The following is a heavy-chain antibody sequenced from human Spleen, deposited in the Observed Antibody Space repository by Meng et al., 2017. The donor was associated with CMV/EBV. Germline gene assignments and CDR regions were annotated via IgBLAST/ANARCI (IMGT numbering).Heavy chain of an antibody. CDR3: AKDLGDGYGADY. Sequence: GGSLRLSCAASGFTFSSYGMHWVRQAPGKGLEWVAVISYDGSNKYYADSVKGRFTISRDNSKNTLYLQMNSLRAEDTAVYYCAKDLGDGYGADYWGQGTLVTVSS. CDR2: ISYDGSNK. J-gene: IGHJ4*02. CDR1: GFTFSSYG. V-gene: IGHV3-30*19. D-gene: IGHD5-24*01.